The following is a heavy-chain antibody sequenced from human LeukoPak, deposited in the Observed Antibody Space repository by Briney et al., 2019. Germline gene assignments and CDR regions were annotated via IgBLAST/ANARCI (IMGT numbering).Heavy chain of an antibody. CDR2: ISYDGSNK. J-gene: IGHJ4*02. Sequence: PGGSLRLSCAASGFTFSSYAMSWVRQAPGKGLEWVAVISYDGSNKYYADSVKGRFTISRDNSKNTLYLQMNGLRAEDTAVYYCARDDYYDSSGDYYFDYWGQGTLVTVSS. D-gene: IGHD3-22*01. CDR1: GFTFSSYA. V-gene: IGHV3-30-3*01. CDR3: ARDDYYDSSGDYYFDY.